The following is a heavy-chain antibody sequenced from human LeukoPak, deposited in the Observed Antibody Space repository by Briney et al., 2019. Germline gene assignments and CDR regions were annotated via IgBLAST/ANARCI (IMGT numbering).Heavy chain of an antibody. CDR1: GGSISSSSYY. CDR3: ARSPYGPKWELLHWFDP. V-gene: IGHV4-39*07. Sequence: PSETLSLTCTVSGGSISSSSYYWGWIRQPPGKGLEWIGSIYYSGSTYYNPSLKSRVTISVDTSKNQFSLKLSSVTAADTAVYYCARSPYGPKWELLHWFDPWGQGTLVTVSS. J-gene: IGHJ5*02. CDR2: IYYSGST. D-gene: IGHD1-26*01.